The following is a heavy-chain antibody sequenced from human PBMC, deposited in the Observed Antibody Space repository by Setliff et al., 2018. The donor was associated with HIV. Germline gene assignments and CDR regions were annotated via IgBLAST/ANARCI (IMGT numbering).Heavy chain of an antibody. V-gene: IGHV3-11*04. D-gene: IGHD5-18*01. CDR3: AKERYIYGALNYFDY. CDR1: GFTFGDYY. J-gene: IGHJ4*02. CDR2: ISNSGNTI. Sequence: GGSLRLSCTASGFTFGDYYMSWIRQAPGKGLEWVSYISNSGNTIYYADSVKGRFTISRDNSKNTLYLQMNSLRVEDTAVYYCAKERYIYGALNYFDYWGQGTMVTVSS.